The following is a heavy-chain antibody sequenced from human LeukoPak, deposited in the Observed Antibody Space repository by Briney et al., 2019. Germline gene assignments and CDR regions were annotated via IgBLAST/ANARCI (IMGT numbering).Heavy chain of an antibody. CDR2: IYYSGST. D-gene: IGHD6-19*01. Sequence: PSETLSLTCTVSGGSLSTYYWSWIRQPPGKGLEWIGYIYYSGSTNYNPSLKSRVTISVDTSKNQFSLKLSSVTAADTAVYYCGGGGWYGNWFDPWGQGTLVTVSS. CDR3: GGGGWYGNWFDP. J-gene: IGHJ5*02. CDR1: GGSLSTYY. V-gene: IGHV4-59*01.